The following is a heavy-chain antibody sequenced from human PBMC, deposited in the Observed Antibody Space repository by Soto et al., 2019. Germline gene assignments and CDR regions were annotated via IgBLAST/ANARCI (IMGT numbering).Heavy chain of an antibody. Sequence: LRLSCDASGFTFSSHGMTWVRQAPGKGLEWVAFISSTSSTKNYADSVKGRFTISRDNTKNSLYLQMSSLRDEDTAVYYCARRITMVRGPYYYYGMDVWGQGTTVTVSS. CDR1: GFTFSSHG. J-gene: IGHJ6*02. V-gene: IGHV3-48*02. D-gene: IGHD3-10*01. CDR3: ARRITMVRGPYYYYGMDV. CDR2: ISSTSSTK.